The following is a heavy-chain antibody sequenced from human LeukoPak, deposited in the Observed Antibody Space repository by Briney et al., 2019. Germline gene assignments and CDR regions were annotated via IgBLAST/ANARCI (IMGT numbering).Heavy chain of an antibody. Sequence: ASVNVSCKASGYTFTGYYMHWVRQAPGQGLEWMGWINPKSGGTNYAQKLQGRVTMTTDTSTSTAYMELRSLRSDDTAVYYCARVGGYSGYDLYYYYYMDVWGKGTTVTISS. CDR1: GYTFTGYY. J-gene: IGHJ6*03. CDR2: INPKSGGT. V-gene: IGHV1-2*02. D-gene: IGHD5-12*01. CDR3: ARVGGYSGYDLYYYYYMDV.